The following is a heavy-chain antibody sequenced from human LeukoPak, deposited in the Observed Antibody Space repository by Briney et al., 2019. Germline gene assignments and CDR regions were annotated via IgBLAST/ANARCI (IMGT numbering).Heavy chain of an antibody. CDR2: IYYSGNT. D-gene: IGHD3-22*01. J-gene: IGHJ5*02. V-gene: IGHV4-59*08. Sequence: PSETLSLTCTVSGGSISSYYWSWIRQPPGKGLEWIGYIYYSGNTNYNPSLKSRVTISVDTSKNQFSLKLSSVTAADTAVYYCARLRGFSNWFDPWGQGTLVTVSS. CDR1: GGSISSYY. CDR3: ARLRGFSNWFDP.